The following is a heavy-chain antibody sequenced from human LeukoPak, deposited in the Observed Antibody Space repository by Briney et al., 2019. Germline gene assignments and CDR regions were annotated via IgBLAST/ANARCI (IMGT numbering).Heavy chain of an antibody. V-gene: IGHV4-39*01. J-gene: IGHJ4*02. CDR1: GGSISSSSYY. Sequence: PSETLSLTCTVSGGSISSSSYYWGWIRQPPGKGLEWIGSIYYSGSTYYNPSLESRVTISVDTSKNQFSLKLSSVTAADTAVYYCARGGQIAAAGNNYWGQGTLVTVSS. D-gene: IGHD6-13*01. CDR2: IYYSGST. CDR3: ARGGQIAAAGNNY.